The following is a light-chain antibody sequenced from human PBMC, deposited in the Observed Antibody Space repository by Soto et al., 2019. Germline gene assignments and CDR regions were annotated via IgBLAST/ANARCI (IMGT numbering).Light chain of an antibody. CDR2: AAS. CDR1: QSISSW. Sequence: IQMSQSPSTLSASVGDRVTITCRASQSISSWLAWFQQKPGKAPKLLIFAASNLQSGVPSRFSGSGSGTDFTLTISRLQPEDFATYYCLQLYNFSWTFGQGTKVDIK. J-gene: IGKJ1*01. V-gene: IGKV1-6*01. CDR3: LQLYNFSWT.